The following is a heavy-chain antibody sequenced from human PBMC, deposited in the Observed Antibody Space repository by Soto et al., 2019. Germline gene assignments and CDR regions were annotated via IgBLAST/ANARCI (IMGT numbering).Heavy chain of an antibody. V-gene: IGHV4-59*01. Sequence: SETLSLTCTVSGGSISSYYWSWIRQPPGKGLEWIGYIYYSGSTNYNPSLKSRVTISVDTSKNQFSLKLSSVTAADTAVYYCARVGDDGSSWYYFDYWGQGTLVTVSS. CDR3: ARVGDDGSSWYYFDY. CDR2: IYYSGST. J-gene: IGHJ4*02. D-gene: IGHD6-13*01. CDR1: GGSISSYY.